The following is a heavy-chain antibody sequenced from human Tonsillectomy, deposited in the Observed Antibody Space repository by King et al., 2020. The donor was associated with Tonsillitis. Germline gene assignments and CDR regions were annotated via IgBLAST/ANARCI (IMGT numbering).Heavy chain of an antibody. V-gene: IGHV4-59*01. D-gene: IGHD3-22*01. CDR2: IYYSGST. Sequence: VQLQESGPGLVKPSETLSLTCSVSGGAISNYYWNWIRQSPGKGLEWIGYIYYSGSTNYNPSLKSRVTISVDTSKNQFSLKLSSVTAADTAVYYCARGGDYYDSSGYYYVPPDYWGQGTLVTVSS. CDR3: ARGGDYYDSSGYYYVPPDY. J-gene: IGHJ4*02. CDR1: GGAISNYY.